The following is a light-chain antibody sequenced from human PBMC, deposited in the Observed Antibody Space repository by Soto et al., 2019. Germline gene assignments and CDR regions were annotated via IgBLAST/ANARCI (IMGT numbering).Light chain of an antibody. Sequence: QPPSSLSFSIGRRDTPSCRASESVSSYLVWYQQKPGQAPRLLIYDASIRAAGIPARFSSGSSGKLSPPTSSIQPPEFVAVYCCQQRSNWPTFGEGTKVDIK. CDR2: DAS. V-gene: IGKV3-11*01. CDR1: ESVSSY. CDR3: QQRSNWPT. J-gene: IGKJ4*01.